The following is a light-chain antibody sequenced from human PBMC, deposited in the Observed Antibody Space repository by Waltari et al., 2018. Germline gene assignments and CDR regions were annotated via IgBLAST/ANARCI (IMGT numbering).Light chain of an antibody. Sequence: DIQMTQSPSTLSASIGDRVTITCRASQSLSSWLAWYQQSPGKAPKLLVYDASTLQSGVPSRFSGSGSGTEFTLTINSLQPEDFATYYCQHYTRYSITFGQGTRLEIK. CDR1: QSLSSW. J-gene: IGKJ5*01. V-gene: IGKV1-5*01. CDR3: QHYTRYSIT. CDR2: DAS.